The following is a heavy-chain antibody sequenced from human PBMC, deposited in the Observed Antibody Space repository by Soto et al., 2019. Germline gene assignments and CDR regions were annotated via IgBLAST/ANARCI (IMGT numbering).Heavy chain of an antibody. CDR2: ISYDGSNK. V-gene: IGHV3-30*03. CDR3: ARGLVVAATPEWFDP. J-gene: IGHJ5*02. D-gene: IGHD2-15*01. CDR1: GFTFSSYG. Sequence: GGSLRLSCAASGFTFSSYGMHWVRQAPGKGLEWVAVISYDGSNKYYADSVKGRFTISRDNSKNTLYLQMNSLRAEDTAVYYCARGLVVAATPEWFDPWGQGTLVTVSS.